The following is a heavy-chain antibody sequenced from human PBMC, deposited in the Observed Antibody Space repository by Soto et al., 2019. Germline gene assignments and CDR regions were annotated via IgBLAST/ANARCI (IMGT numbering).Heavy chain of an antibody. CDR1: GGSISSYY. D-gene: IGHD3-3*01. CDR2: IYYSGST. Sequence: SETLSLTCTVSGGSISSYYWSWIRQPPGKGLEWIGYIYYSGSTNYNPSLKSRVTIPVDTSKNQFSLKLSSVTAADTAVYYCARHPKRKYYDFWGGRDHNYYDMDVWAKGTTVTVSS. CDR3: ARHPKRKYYDFWGGRDHNYYDMDV. V-gene: IGHV4-59*08. J-gene: IGHJ6*03.